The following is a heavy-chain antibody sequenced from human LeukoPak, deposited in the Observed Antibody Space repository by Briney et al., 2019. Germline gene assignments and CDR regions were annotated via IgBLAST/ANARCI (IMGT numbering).Heavy chain of an antibody. CDR1: GYTFTSYG. J-gene: IGHJ4*02. V-gene: IGHV1-18*01. CDR3: ARVETMKRGATIAFDY. Sequence: ASVKVSCKASGYTFTSYGISWVRQAPGQGLEWMGWISAYNGNTNYAQKLQGRVTMTTDTSTSIAYMELRSLRSDDTAVYYCARVETMKRGATIAFDYWGQGTLVTVSS. CDR2: ISAYNGNT. D-gene: IGHD1-26*01.